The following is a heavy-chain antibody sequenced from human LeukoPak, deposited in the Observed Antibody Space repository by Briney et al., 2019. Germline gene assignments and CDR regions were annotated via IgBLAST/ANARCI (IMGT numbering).Heavy chain of an antibody. D-gene: IGHD2-15*01. V-gene: IGHV4-30-2*01. Sequence: SQTLSLTCAVSGGFISSGGYSWSWIRQPPGKGLEWIGYIYHSGSTYYNPSLKSRVTISVDRSKNQFSLKLSSVTAADTAVYYCASHFGYCSGGSCYRYFDYWGQGTLVTVSS. CDR3: ASHFGYCSGGSCYRYFDY. CDR2: IYHSGST. J-gene: IGHJ4*02. CDR1: GGFISSGGYS.